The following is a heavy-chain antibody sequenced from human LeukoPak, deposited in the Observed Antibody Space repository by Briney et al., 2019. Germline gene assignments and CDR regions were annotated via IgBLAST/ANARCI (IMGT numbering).Heavy chain of an antibody. Sequence: PSETLSLTCTVSGDSVSGYYGSWIRQPPGMGLEWIGYFYTSANTNYNPSLKSRVTMSVDTSKNQFSLKLSSVTAADTAVYYCARGLRDEERHYGYYYMDVWGKGTTVTVSS. J-gene: IGHJ6*03. CDR2: FYTSANT. D-gene: IGHD3-22*01. V-gene: IGHV4-4*09. CDR3: ARGLRDEERHYGYYYMDV. CDR1: GDSVSGYY.